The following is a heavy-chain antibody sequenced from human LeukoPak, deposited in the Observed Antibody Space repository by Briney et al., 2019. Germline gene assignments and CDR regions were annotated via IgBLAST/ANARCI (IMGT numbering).Heavy chain of an antibody. V-gene: IGHV3-23*01. J-gene: IGHJ4*02. CDR1: GFTFSSYA. Sequence: PGGSLRLSCAASGFTFSSYAMSWVRQAPGKGLEWVSAISGSGDSTYYAESVKGWFTISRDNSKNTLSLQMNSLRAEDTAVYYCAKSLAAAGTGGDDYWGQGTLVTVSS. CDR2: ISGSGDST. CDR3: AKSLAAAGTGGDDY. D-gene: IGHD6-13*01.